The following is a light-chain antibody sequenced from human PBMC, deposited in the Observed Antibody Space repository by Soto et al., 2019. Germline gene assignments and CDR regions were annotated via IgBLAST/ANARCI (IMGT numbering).Light chain of an antibody. CDR2: DAT. V-gene: IGKV3-11*01. CDR3: QQRTNWLT. J-gene: IGKJ4*01. CDR1: QSVTWY. Sequence: EIVLTQSPATLSLSPGERATHSCRASQSVTWYLAWYQQKPGQAPRLLIYDATNRATGIPARFSGSGSGTDFTLTISSLEPEDFAVYYCQQRTNWLTFGGGTRVEI.